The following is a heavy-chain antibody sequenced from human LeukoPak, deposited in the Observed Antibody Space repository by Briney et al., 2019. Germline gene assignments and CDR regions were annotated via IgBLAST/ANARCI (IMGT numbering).Heavy chain of an antibody. Sequence: GSLRLSCAASGFTFSSYWMSWIRQPPGKGLEWIGYIYYSGSTNYNPSLKSRVTISVDTSKNQFSLKLSSVTAADTAVYYCARHGDYGGNSANDAFDIWGQGTMVTVSS. V-gene: IGHV4-59*08. CDR3: ARHGDYGGNSANDAFDI. D-gene: IGHD4-23*01. CDR2: IYYSGST. CDR1: GFTFSSYW. J-gene: IGHJ3*02.